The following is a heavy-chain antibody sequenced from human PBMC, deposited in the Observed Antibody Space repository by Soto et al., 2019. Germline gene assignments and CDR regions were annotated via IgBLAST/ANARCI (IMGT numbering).Heavy chain of an antibody. CDR2: ISGGGVST. V-gene: IGHV3-23*01. CDR1: GFTFSNYA. CDR3: AHNCGVDCHSVFFY. J-gene: IGHJ4*02. Sequence: EVQLLESGGGLVQPGWSLRLPCAASGFTFSNYAMSWVRQAPGKGLEWVSGISGGGVSTDYADSVKGRFTISRYNSTNTRYLQMNTRRAEDTAVYYCAHNCGVDCHSVFFYWGQGTLVIVSS. D-gene: IGHD2-21*02.